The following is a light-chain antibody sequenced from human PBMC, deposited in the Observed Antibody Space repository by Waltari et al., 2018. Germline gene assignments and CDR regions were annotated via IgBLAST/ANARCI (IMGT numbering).Light chain of an antibody. J-gene: IGLJ2*01. Sequence: QSALTQPPSVSGSPGQSVTISCTGTSSDVGGYNYFSWYQQHPGKAPNLMIYDVSKRPSGVPDRFSGSKSGNTASLTISGLQAEDEADYYCCSYAGSYTVVFGGGTKLTVL. V-gene: IGLV2-11*01. CDR1: SSDVGGYNY. CDR2: DVS. CDR3: CSYAGSYTVV.